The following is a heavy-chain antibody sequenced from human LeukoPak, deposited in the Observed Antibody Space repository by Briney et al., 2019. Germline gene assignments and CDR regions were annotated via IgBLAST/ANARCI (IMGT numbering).Heavy chain of an antibody. J-gene: IGHJ3*02. CDR1: GYTFTGYY. CDR2: INPNSGGT. Sequence: ASVKVSCKASGYTFTGYYMHWVRQAPGQGLEWMGWINPNSGGTNYAQKFQGRVTMTRDTSISTAYMELRRLRSDDTAVYYCARGAGIVGATYVDAFDIWGQGTMVTVSS. V-gene: IGHV1-2*02. CDR3: ARGAGIVGATYVDAFDI. D-gene: IGHD1-26*01.